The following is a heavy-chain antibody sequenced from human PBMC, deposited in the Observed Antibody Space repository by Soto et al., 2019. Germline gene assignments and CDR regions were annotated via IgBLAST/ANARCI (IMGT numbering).Heavy chain of an antibody. CDR3: ARPGVYDSSGYYRFDY. V-gene: IGHV1-69*13. J-gene: IGHJ4*02. D-gene: IGHD3-22*01. CDR1: GGTFSSYA. Sequence: GASVKVSCKASGGTFSSYAISWVRQAPGQGLEWMGGIIPIFGTANYAQKFRGRVTITADESTSTAYMELSSLRSEDTAVYYCARPGVYDSSGYYRFDYWGQGTLVTVSS. CDR2: IIPIFGTA.